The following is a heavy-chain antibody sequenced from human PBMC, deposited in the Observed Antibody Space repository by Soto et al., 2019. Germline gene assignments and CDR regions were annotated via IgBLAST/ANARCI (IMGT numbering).Heavy chain of an antibody. Sequence: QVQLVQSGAGERKPGASVKGSCKASGYTFTGYAMHWVRQAPAQRLEWRGWINVGNGNTKYSQKFQGSVTITRETSPSTALIELGSLRSDDTAVCYCAGAVAVPADFDYWGQGTLVTVSS. CDR2: INVGNGNT. D-gene: IGHD6-19*01. CDR3: AGAVAVPADFDY. CDR1: GYTFTGYA. J-gene: IGHJ4*02. V-gene: IGHV1-3*05.